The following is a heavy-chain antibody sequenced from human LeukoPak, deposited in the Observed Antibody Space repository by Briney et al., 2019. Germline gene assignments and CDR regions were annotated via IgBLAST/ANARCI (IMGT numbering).Heavy chain of an antibody. CDR1: GFTFRNSA. Sequence: GGSLRLFCAASGFTFRNSAMSWVRQAPGKGLEGVSTLSGSGITTYYADSVKGRFTISRDNSKNTLYLQMNSLRAEDTAVYYCAKGIYSSGWSYFDYWGHGTLVTVSS. CDR2: LSGSGITT. J-gene: IGHJ4*01. CDR3: AKGIYSSGWSYFDY. V-gene: IGHV3-23*01. D-gene: IGHD6-19*01.